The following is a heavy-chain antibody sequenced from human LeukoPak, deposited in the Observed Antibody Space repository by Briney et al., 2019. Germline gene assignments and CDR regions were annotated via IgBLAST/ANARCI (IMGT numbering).Heavy chain of an antibody. CDR3: ARCGGDCYSAN. CDR2: IYYSGST. V-gene: IGHV4-59*01. CDR1: GGSISSYY. D-gene: IGHD2-21*02. Sequence: PSETLSLTCTVSGGSISSYYWSWIRQPPGKGLEWIGYIYYSGSTNYNPSLKSRVTISVDTSKNQFSLKLSSVTAADTAVYYCARCGGDCYSANWGQGTLVTVSS. J-gene: IGHJ4*02.